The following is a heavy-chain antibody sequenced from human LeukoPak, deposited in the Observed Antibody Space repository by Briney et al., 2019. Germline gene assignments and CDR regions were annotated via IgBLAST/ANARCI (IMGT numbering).Heavy chain of an antibody. CDR2: IWYDGSNK. V-gene: IGHV3-33*01. Sequence: PGGSLRLSCAASGFTFSSYGMHWVRQAPGKGLEWVAVIWYDGSNKYYADSVKGRFTISRDNSKNTLYLQMNSLRAEDTAVYYCAREGPRLGGAVAGPPWDYYGMDVWGQGTTVTVSS. CDR1: GFTFSSYG. J-gene: IGHJ6*02. D-gene: IGHD6-19*01. CDR3: AREGPRLGGAVAGPPWDYYGMDV.